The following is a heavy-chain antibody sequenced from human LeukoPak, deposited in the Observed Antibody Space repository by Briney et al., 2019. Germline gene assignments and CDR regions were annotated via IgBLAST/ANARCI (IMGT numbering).Heavy chain of an antibody. Sequence: PGGSLRLSCIGSGFTFRSYEMNWVRQAPGKGLEWVSYISSSGSTIYYPDSVKGRFTISRDNAKNSLYLQMNSLRAEDTAVYYCARHRLDPPYYYYYYMDVWGKGTTVTISS. J-gene: IGHJ6*03. CDR3: ARHRLDPPYYYYYYMDV. CDR1: GFTFRSYE. V-gene: IGHV3-48*03. CDR2: ISSSGSTI. D-gene: IGHD5-12*01.